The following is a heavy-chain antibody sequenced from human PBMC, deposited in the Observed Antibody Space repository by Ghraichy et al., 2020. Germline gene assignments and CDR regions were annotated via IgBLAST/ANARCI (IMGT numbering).Heavy chain of an antibody. CDR1: GGSFSGYY. V-gene: IGHV4-34*01. Sequence: SETLSLTCAVYGGSFSGYYWSWIRQPPGKGLEWIGEINHSGSTNYNPSLKSRVTISVDTSKNQFSLKLSSVTAADTAVYYCARVAPSSAGFAWVYYYYMDVWGKGTTVTVSS. J-gene: IGHJ6*03. D-gene: IGHD6-25*01. CDR3: ARVAPSSAGFAWVYYYYMDV. CDR2: INHSGST.